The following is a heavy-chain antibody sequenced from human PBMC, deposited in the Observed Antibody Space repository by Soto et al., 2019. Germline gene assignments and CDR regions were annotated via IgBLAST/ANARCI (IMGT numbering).Heavy chain of an antibody. J-gene: IGHJ4*02. CDR3: ARDDGRGGSGYSENFDY. D-gene: IGHD2-15*01. Sequence: QVQLVQSGAEVKKPGASVKVSCKASGYTFTSYGISWVRQAPGQGLEWMGWISAYNGNTNYAQKDTGRVTMTTATSTRTAYMERRSLRSDDTAVYYCARDDGRGGSGYSENFDYWGQGTLVTVSS. CDR2: ISAYNGNT. CDR1: GYTFTSYG. V-gene: IGHV1-18*01.